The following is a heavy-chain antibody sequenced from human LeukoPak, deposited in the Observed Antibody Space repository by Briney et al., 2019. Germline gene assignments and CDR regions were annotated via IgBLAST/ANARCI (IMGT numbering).Heavy chain of an antibody. CDR3: ARDYLGAGTVGATSGY. D-gene: IGHD1-26*01. Sequence: SETLSLTCTVSGGSISSSSYYWGWIRQPPGKGLEWIGSIYYSGETYYNLSLKSRVTISVDTSKNQFSLKLSSVTAADTAVYYCARDYLGAGTVGATSGYWGQGTLVTVSS. J-gene: IGHJ4*02. CDR2: IYYSGET. V-gene: IGHV4-39*02. CDR1: GGSISSSSYY.